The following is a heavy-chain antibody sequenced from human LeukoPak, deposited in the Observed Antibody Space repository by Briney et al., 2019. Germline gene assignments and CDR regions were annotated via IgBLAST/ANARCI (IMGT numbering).Heavy chain of an antibody. D-gene: IGHD6-13*01. V-gene: IGHV1-69*13. CDR2: IIPIFGTA. CDR3: ARDRDDIAAGYFDY. Sequence: SVKVSCKASGGTFSSYAISWVRQGPGRGLEWMGGIIPIFGTANYAQKFQGRVTITADESTSTAYMELSSLRSEDTAVYYCARDRDDIAAGYFDYWGQGTLVTVSS. CDR1: GGTFSSYA. J-gene: IGHJ4*02.